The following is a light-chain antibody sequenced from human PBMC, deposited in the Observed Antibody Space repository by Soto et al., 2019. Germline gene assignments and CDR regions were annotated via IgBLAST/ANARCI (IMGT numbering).Light chain of an antibody. V-gene: IGKV1-6*01. CDR3: LQDYNYPWT. CDR1: QGIRND. J-gene: IGKJ1*01. Sequence: AIQLTQSPSSLSASVGDRVTITCRASQGIRNDVSWYQHKPGKAPKFLIFAASNLQSGVSSRFSGSGSGTDFTLTITSLQPEDFATYYCLQDYNYPWTFGQGTKVDIK. CDR2: AAS.